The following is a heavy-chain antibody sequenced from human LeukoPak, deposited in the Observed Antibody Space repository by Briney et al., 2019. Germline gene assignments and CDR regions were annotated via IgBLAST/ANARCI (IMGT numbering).Heavy chain of an antibody. CDR1: GYTFTSYD. V-gene: IGHV1-8*01. J-gene: IGHJ6*02. Sequence: ASVKVSCKASGYTFTSYDINWVRQATGQGLEWMGWMNPNSGNTGYAQKFQGRVTMTRNTSISTAYMELSSLRSEDTAVYYCARRHSYFKDCYYYGMDVWGQGTTVTVSS. D-gene: IGHD2-21*01. CDR2: MNPNSGNT. CDR3: ARRHSYFKDCYYYGMDV.